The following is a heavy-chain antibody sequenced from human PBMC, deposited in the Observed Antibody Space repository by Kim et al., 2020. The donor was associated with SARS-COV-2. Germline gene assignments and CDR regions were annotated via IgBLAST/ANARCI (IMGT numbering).Heavy chain of an antibody. V-gene: IGHV3-74*01. Sequence: GGSLRLSCAVSRFTFNNYWINWVRHAPGKGLVWVSRISSDGSITNYADSVKGRFSVSRDNARSTLYLQMDSLRVEDTAIYFCAKRIHESGYYYMDVWGNGTTVTVSS. D-gene: IGHD5-18*01. CDR1: RFTFNNYW. CDR2: ISSDGSIT. CDR3: AKRIHESGYYYMDV. J-gene: IGHJ6*03.